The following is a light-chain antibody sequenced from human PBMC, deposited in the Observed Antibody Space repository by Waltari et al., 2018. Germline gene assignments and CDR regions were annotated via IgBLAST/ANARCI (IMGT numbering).Light chain of an antibody. CDR3: QHYNSFPLT. V-gene: IGKV1-16*01. CDR2: SAS. J-gene: IGKJ4*01. Sequence: DIQMTQSPSYLSASVGDRVTITCRASQDINLYVAWFQQRPGKAPKSLIYSASILLSGVPSRFSGSGSGTEFTLTISDLQPEDFATYYCQHYNSFPLTFGGGTKVEIK. CDR1: QDINLY.